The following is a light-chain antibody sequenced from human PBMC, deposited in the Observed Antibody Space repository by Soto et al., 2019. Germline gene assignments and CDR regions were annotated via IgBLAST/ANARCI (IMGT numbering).Light chain of an antibody. Sequence: EKVMTQSPATLSVSPGDRATLSCRSSQSVSTHLAWYQQKPGQAPRLLIYGASTRATGIPARFSGSGSGTEFTLTISSLESEDFAVYCCQQYDNWPPWTFGQGTKVEIK. J-gene: IGKJ1*01. CDR3: QQYDNWPPWT. CDR2: GAS. CDR1: QSVSTH. V-gene: IGKV3-15*01.